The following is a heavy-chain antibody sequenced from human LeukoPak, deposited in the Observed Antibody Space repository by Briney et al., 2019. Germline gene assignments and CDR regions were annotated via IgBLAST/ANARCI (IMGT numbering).Heavy chain of an antibody. D-gene: IGHD2-15*01. CDR3: ARAIPPAGRKGGAFDI. CDR2: IYYSGST. V-gene: IGHV4-59*01. Sequence: PSETLSLTCTVSGGSISSYWSWIRQPPGKGLEWIGYIYYSGSTNYNPSLKSRVTISVDTSKNQFSLKLSSVTAADTAVYYCARAIPPAGRKGGAFDIWGQGTMVTVSS. CDR1: GGSISSY. J-gene: IGHJ3*02.